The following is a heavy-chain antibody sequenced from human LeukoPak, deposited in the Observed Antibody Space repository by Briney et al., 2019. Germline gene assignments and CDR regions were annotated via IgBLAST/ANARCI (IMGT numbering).Heavy chain of an antibody. D-gene: IGHD6-19*01. CDR2: INHSGST. Sequence: PSETLSLTCAVYGGSFSGYYWSWIRQPPGKGLEWIGEINHSGSTNYNPSLKSRVTISVDTSKNQFSLKLSSVTAADTAVYYCARSLRSSSGWGDFDYWGQGTLVTVSS. CDR1: GGSFSGYY. J-gene: IGHJ4*02. CDR3: ARSLRSSSGWGDFDY. V-gene: IGHV4-34*01.